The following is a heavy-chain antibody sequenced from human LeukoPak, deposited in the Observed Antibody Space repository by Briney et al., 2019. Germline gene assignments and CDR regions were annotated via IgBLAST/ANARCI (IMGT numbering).Heavy chain of an antibody. J-gene: IGHJ6*03. Sequence: SETLSLTCTVSGGSIDDYFWSWIRQPAGKGLEWIRRVSSSGSTTSNPSLNRRITMSVDTSKTQISLKLSYVTAADTAVYYCARCLNTYYYDSSGYSPEHYYMDVWGRGTTVTVSS. V-gene: IGHV4-4*07. CDR3: ARCLNTYYYDSSGYSPEHYYMDV. D-gene: IGHD3-22*01. CDR1: GGSIDDYF. CDR2: VSSSGST.